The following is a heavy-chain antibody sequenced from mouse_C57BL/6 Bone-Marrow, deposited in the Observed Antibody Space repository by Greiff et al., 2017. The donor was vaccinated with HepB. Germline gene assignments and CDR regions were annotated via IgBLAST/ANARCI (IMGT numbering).Heavy chain of an antibody. CDR3: TTGITTVRNY. Sequence: EVKLMESGAELVRPGASVKLSCTASGFNIKDDYMHWVKQRPEQGLEWIGWIDPENGDTEYASKFQGKATITADTSSNTAYLQLSSLTSEDTAVYYCTTGITTVRNYWGQGTTLTVSS. CDR1: GFNIKDDY. V-gene: IGHV14-4*01. CDR2: IDPENGDT. D-gene: IGHD1-1*01. J-gene: IGHJ2*01.